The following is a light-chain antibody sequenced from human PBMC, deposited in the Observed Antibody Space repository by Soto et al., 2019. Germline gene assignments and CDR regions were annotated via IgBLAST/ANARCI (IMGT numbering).Light chain of an antibody. J-gene: IGKJ1*01. V-gene: IGKV1-5*01. CDR2: DAS. CDR3: QQYGNYPWT. Sequence: DIQMTQSPSTLSASVGDRVTITCRASQSISSWLAWFQQTPGKAPKLLIYDASNLEGGVPSRFSGSGSGTEFTLTINSLQTDDFATYYCQQYGNYPWTFGQGTKVDIK. CDR1: QSISSW.